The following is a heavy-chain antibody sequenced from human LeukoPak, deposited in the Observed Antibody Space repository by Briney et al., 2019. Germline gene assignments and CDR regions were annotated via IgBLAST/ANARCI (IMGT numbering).Heavy chain of an antibody. CDR1: GFTFSSYS. V-gene: IGHV3-21*01. CDR3: ARDASVRGASYY. CDR2: ISSSSSYI. D-gene: IGHD3-10*01. Sequence: AGGSLRLSCAASGFTFSSYSMNWVRQTPGKGLEWVSSISSSSSYIYYADSPKGRFTISRDNAKNSLYLQMNSLRAEDTAVYYCARDASVRGASYYWGQGTLVTVSS. J-gene: IGHJ4*02.